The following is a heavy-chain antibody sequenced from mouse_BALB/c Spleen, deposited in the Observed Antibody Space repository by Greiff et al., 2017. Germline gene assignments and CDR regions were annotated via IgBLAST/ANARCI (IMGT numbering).Heavy chain of an antibody. J-gene: IGHJ1*01. CDR2: ILPGSGST. CDR1: GYTFSSYW. V-gene: IGHV1-9*01. CDR3: ARWDYYGSRYFDV. D-gene: IGHD1-1*01. Sequence: QVQLKQSGAELMKPGASVKISCKATGYTFSSYWIEWVKQRPGHGLEWIGEILPGSGSTNYNEKFKGKATFTADTSSNTAYMQLSSLTSEDSAVYYCARWDYYGSRYFDVWGEGTTVTVSS.